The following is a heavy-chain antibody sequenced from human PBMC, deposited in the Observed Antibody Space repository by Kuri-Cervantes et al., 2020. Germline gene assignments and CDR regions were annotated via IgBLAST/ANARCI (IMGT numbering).Heavy chain of an antibody. D-gene: IGHD4-17*01. Sequence: SVQVSCQASGYTFISSGISWVRQAPGQGLEWMGGIIPIFGTANYAQKFQGRVTITTDESTSTAYMELSSLRSEDTAVYYCARLNGDWFDPWGQGTLVTVSS. CDR1: GYTFISSG. V-gene: IGHV1-69*05. J-gene: IGHJ5*02. CDR2: IIPIFGTA. CDR3: ARLNGDWFDP.